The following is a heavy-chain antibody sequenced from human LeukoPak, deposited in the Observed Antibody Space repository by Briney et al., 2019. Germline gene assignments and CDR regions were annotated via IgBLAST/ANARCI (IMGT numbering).Heavy chain of an antibody. CDR3: ARGGWYLDS. V-gene: IGHV6-1*01. CDR2: TYYRSKWRN. Sequence: SQTPSVTCAISGDSVSSNTASWDWLRQSPSRGLEWLARTYYRSKWRNDYATSVKSRISINPDTSRNQFSLQLSSVTPEDTAVYYCARGGWYLDSWGQGTLVTVSS. D-gene: IGHD6-19*01. CDR1: GDSVSSNTAS. J-gene: IGHJ4*02.